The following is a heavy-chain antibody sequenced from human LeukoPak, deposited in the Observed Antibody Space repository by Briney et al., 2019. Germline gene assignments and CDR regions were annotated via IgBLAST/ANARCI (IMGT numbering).Heavy chain of an antibody. Sequence: SETLSLTCTVSGDSISGYYWSWIRQPPGKGLEWIGSIYYSGSTYYNPSLKSRVTISVDTSKNQFSLKLSSVTAADTAVYYCASVVVVAATDRYYFDYWGQGTLVTVSS. V-gene: IGHV4-39*07. D-gene: IGHD2-15*01. J-gene: IGHJ4*02. CDR1: GDSISGYY. CDR3: ASVVVVAATDRYYFDY. CDR2: IYYSGST.